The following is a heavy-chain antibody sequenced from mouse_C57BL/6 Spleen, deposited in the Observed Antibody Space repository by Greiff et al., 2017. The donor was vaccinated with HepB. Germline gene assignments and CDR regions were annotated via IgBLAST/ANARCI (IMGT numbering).Heavy chain of an antibody. CDR1: GFSLTSYG. D-gene: IGHD2-5*01. Sequence: QVQLQQSGPGLVAPSQSLSITCTVSGFSLTSYGVHWVRQPPGKGLEWLVVIWSDGSTTYNSALKSRLSISKDNSKSQVFLKMNSLQTDDTAMYYCARTAYYSNYGYAMDYWGQGTSVTVSS. CDR3: ARTAYYSNYGYAMDY. CDR2: IWSDGST. J-gene: IGHJ4*01. V-gene: IGHV2-6*03.